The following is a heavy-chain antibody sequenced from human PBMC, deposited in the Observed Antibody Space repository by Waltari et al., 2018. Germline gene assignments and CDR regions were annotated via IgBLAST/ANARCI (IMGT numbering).Heavy chain of an antibody. CDR1: GGSISNYY. Sequence: QVQLQESGPGLVKPSETLSLTCSVSGGSISNYYWSWIRQPPGQGLEWIGYIFYSGSTSYNPSLRRRVTMSVDTSKNQFSLRLTSVTAADTAVYYCARGDGNGWYYFDSWGQGTLVTVSS. CDR3: ARGDGNGWYYFDS. V-gene: IGHV4-59*08. D-gene: IGHD6-19*01. J-gene: IGHJ4*02. CDR2: IFYSGST.